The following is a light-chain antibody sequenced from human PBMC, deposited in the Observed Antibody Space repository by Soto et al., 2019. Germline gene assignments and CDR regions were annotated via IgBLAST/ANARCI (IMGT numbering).Light chain of an antibody. CDR2: SNS. J-gene: IGLJ1*01. CDR1: SSNIGSNT. Sequence: QSALTQPPSASGTPGQRVTISCPGSSSNIGSNTVNWYQHLPGAAPRLLIYSNSQRPSGVPDRFSGSKSGTSASLAISGLRSDDEADYYCGSWGDSLNSFFVFGTGTKVTVL. CDR3: GSWGDSLNSFFV. V-gene: IGLV1-44*01.